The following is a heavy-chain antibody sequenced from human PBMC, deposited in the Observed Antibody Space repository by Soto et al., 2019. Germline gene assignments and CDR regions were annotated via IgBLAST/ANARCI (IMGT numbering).Heavy chain of an antibody. CDR1: GASISSGDYY. CDR2: IHNSGNT. V-gene: IGHV4-31*03. Sequence: QVQLQESGPGLVKPSQTLSLTCTVSGASISSGDYYWSWIRQYPGKGLEWIGYIHNSGNTYYNPALKSRVSIQKDTSRNQFALQLYSVIAADTAVYYCARTTTLVTRHSDIGLWGRGSLVTIYS. CDR3: ARTTTLVTRHSDIGL. D-gene: IGHD6-13*01. J-gene: IGHJ2*01.